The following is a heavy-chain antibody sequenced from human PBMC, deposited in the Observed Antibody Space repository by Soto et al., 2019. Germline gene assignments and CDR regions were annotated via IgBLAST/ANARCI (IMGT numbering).Heavy chain of an antibody. D-gene: IGHD3-16*02. CDR3: ARGYDYVWGSYPHYYYGMDV. Sequence: SETLSLTCAVYCGSFSGYYWSWIRQPPGKGLEWIGEINHSGSTNYNPSLKSRVTISVDTSKNQFSLKLSSVTAADTAVYYCARGYDYVWGSYPHYYYGMDVWGQGTTVTVSS. V-gene: IGHV4-34*01. CDR2: INHSGST. CDR1: CGSFSGYY. J-gene: IGHJ6*02.